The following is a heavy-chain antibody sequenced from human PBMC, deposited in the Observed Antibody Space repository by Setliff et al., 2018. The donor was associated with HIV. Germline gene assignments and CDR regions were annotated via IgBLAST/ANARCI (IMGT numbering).Heavy chain of an antibody. V-gene: IGHV4-31*02. CDR2: IYYSGST. D-gene: IGHD3-16*01. CDR1: GGSISSGGYY. CDR3: ARDPYDTSENPYDP. J-gene: IGHJ5*02. Sequence: NPSETLSLTCIVSGGSISSGGYYWSWIRQHPGKGLEWIGSIYYSGSTDYNPSLNSRLTISVDTSKNQFSLKLTSVTAADTAVYYCARDPYDTSENPYDPWGPGTLVTVYS.